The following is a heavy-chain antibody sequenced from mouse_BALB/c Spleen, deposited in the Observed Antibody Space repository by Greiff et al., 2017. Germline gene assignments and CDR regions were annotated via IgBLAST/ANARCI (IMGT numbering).Heavy chain of an antibody. CDR3: ARGWGFYAMDY. Sequence: EVKLVESGPELVKPGASVKVSCKASGYAFTSYNMYWVKQSHGKSLEWIGYIDPYNGGTSYNQKFKGKATLTVDKSSSTAYMHLNSLTSEDSAVYYCARGWGFYAMDYWGQGTSVTVSS. V-gene: IGHV1S135*01. CDR2: IDPYNGGT. D-gene: IGHD1-1*02. CDR1: GYAFTSYN. J-gene: IGHJ4*01.